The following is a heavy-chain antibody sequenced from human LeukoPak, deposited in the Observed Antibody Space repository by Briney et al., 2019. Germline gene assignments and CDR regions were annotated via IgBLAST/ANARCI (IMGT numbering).Heavy chain of an antibody. J-gene: IGHJ4*02. CDR2: ISSTSSVI. D-gene: IGHD2-2*01. CDR3: ARNLPAADY. Sequence: KAGGSLRLSCAASGFTFSDYYMSWIRQAPGKGLEWVSYISSTSSVIYYADSVKGRFTISRDNAKSSLYLQMNSLRAEDTAVYYCARNLPAADYWGQGTLVTVSS. CDR1: GFTFSDYY. V-gene: IGHV3-11*04.